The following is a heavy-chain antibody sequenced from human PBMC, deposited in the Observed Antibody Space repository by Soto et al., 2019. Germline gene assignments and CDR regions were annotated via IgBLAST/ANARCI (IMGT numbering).Heavy chain of an antibody. J-gene: IGHJ5*02. CDR2: IYYSGST. D-gene: IGHD6-13*01. CDR1: GGSISSGDYY. Sequence: PSETLSLTCTVSGGSISSGDYYWSWIRQPPGKGLEWIGYIYYSGSTYYNPSLKSRVTISVDTSKNQFSLKVSSVTAADTAVYYCARLSGSWQSWFDPSGQGTLVTVSS. CDR3: ARLSGSWQSWFDP. V-gene: IGHV4-30-4*01.